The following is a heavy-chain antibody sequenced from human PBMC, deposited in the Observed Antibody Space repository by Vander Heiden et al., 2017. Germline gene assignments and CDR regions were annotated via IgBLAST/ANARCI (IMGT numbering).Heavy chain of an antibody. CDR2: IWYDGSNK. V-gene: IGHV3-33*01. CDR1: GCPFSSYG. Sequence: QVQLVASGGGVVQPGRSLRLSCAASGCPFSSYGMHWVRQAPGKGLEWVAVIWYDGSNKYYADSVKGRFTISRDNSKNTLYLQMNSLRAEDTAVYYCARARGDNYYYYGMDVWGQGTTVTVSS. J-gene: IGHJ6*02. CDR3: ARARGDNYYYYGMDV. D-gene: IGHD3-10*01.